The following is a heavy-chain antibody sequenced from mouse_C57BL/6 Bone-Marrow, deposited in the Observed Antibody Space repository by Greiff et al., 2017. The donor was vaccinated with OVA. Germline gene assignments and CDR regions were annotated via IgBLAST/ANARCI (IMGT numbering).Heavy chain of an antibody. Sequence: QVHVKQSAAELVKPGASVKISCKVSGYTFTDHTIHWMKQRPEQGLEWIGYIYPRDGSTKYNEKFKGKATLTADKSSSTAYMQLNSLTSEDSAVYFCARHGNYVSWFAYWGQGTLVTVSA. D-gene: IGHD2-1*01. CDR3: ARHGNYVSWFAY. CDR1: GYTFTDHT. V-gene: IGHV1-78*01. J-gene: IGHJ3*01. CDR2: IYPRDGST.